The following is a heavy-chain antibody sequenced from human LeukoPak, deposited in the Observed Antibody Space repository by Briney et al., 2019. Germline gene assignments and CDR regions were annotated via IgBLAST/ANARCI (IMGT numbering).Heavy chain of an antibody. Sequence: SETLSLTCTVSGGSISDYLWSWIRQPPGKGLEWIGYIYYSGSTYYNPSLKSRVTISVDTSKNQFSLKLSSVTAADTAVYYCARGFASSSSAYWGQGTLVTVSS. V-gene: IGHV4-59*06. D-gene: IGHD6-13*01. J-gene: IGHJ4*02. CDR3: ARGFASSSSAY. CDR1: GGSISDYL. CDR2: IYYSGST.